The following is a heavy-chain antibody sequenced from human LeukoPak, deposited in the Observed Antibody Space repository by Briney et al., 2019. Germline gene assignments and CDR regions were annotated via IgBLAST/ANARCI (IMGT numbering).Heavy chain of an antibody. CDR1: GFTFSSYS. V-gene: IGHV3-21*01. Sequence: GGSLRLSCAGSGFTFSSYSMNWVRQAPGMGLEWVSSISSSSSYIYYADSVKGRFTISRDNAKNSLYLQMNSLRAENTAVYYCARDPDSGYDWHYYGMDVWGQGTTVTVSS. J-gene: IGHJ6*02. CDR2: ISSSSSYI. D-gene: IGHD5-12*01. CDR3: ARDPDSGYDWHYYGMDV.